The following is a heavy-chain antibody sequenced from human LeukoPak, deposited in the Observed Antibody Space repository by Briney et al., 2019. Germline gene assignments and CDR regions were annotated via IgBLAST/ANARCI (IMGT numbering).Heavy chain of an antibody. V-gene: IGHV4-59*01. J-gene: IGHJ5*02. CDR2: YSGST. CDR1: GCSISSYY. Sequence: PSETLSLTCTVSGCSISSYYWSWIRQPPGKGLEWIGYSGSTNYNPSLKSRVTISVDTSKNQFSLKLSSVTAADTAVYYCAKNYEPTLPWFDPWGQGTPVTVSS. CDR3: AKNYEPTLPWFDP. D-gene: IGHD1-7*01.